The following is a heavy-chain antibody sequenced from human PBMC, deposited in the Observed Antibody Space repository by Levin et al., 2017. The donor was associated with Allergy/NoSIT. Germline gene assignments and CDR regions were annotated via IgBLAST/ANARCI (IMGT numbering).Heavy chain of an antibody. CDR3: AKDGSAVAGPFDY. CDR2: ISWNSGSI. V-gene: IGHV3-9*01. D-gene: IGHD6-19*01. CDR1: GFTFDDYA. Sequence: SLKISCAASGFTFDDYAMHWVRQAPGKGLEWVSGISWNSGSIGYADSVKGRFTISRDNAKNSLYLQMNSLRAEDTALYYCAKDGSAVAGPFDYWGQGTLVTVSS. J-gene: IGHJ4*02.